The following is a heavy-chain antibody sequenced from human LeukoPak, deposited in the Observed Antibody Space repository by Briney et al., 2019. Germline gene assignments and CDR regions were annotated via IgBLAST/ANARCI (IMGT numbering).Heavy chain of an antibody. Sequence: TGGSLRLSCAVSGFTFSSSSLNWVRQAPGKGLEWVSSISSSSYIYYADSVKGRFTISRDNAKNSLYLQMDSLRADDTAVYYCATSDDLWSGMDNWGQGTLVTVSS. CDR2: ISSSSYI. J-gene: IGHJ4*02. D-gene: IGHD3-3*01. V-gene: IGHV3-21*01. CDR1: GFTFSSSS. CDR3: ATSDDLWSGMDN.